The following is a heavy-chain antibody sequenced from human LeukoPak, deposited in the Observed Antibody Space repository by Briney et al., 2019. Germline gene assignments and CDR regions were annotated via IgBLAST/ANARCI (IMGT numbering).Heavy chain of an antibody. J-gene: IGHJ3*02. V-gene: IGHV3-21*01. CDR3: ARDTADFQGLDI. Sequence: GGSLRLSCAASGFTFSSYSMNWVRQASGKGLEWVSSITSDSRYIFYADSVKGRFTISRDNAKNSLYLQMNSLRAEDTAVYYCARDTADFQGLDIWGQGTKVTVSS. D-gene: IGHD3-3*01. CDR1: GFTFSSYS. CDR2: ITSDSRYI.